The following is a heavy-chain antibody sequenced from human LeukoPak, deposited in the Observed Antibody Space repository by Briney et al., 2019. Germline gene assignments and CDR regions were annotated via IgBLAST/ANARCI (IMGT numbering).Heavy chain of an antibody. CDR2: IIPIFGTA. D-gene: IGHD6-13*01. CDR1: GGPFSSYA. Sequence: SVKVSCKASGGPFSSYAISWVRQAPGQGLEWMGGIIPIFGTANYAQKFQGRVTITADESTSTAYMELSSLRSEDTAVYYCARAPPVWGIAAAGTYFDYWGQGTLVTVSS. J-gene: IGHJ4*02. V-gene: IGHV1-69*01. CDR3: ARAPPVWGIAAAGTYFDY.